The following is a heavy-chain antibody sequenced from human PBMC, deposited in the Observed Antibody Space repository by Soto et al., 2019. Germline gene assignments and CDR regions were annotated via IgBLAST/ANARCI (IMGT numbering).Heavy chain of an antibody. CDR1: GFTLNTYS. V-gene: IGHV3-21*01. CDR2: IISNSHYI. D-gene: IGHD3-10*01. CDR3: ARDKDDGSCFDV. J-gene: IGHJ4*01. Sequence: GGSLRLSCAASGFTLNTYSINWVRQAPGKGLEWVSSIISNSHYISYADSVRGRFTVSRNDAENSLYLQMDSLRAEDTALYYCARDKDDGSCFDVWGQGTPVTVSS.